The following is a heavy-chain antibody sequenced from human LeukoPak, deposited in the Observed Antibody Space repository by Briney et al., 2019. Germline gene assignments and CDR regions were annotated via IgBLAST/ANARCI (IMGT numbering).Heavy chain of an antibody. CDR2: IYHSGST. Sequence: SETLSLTCTVSGGSISSGGYYWNWIRQPPGKGLEWIGYIYHSGSTYYNPSLKSRVTISVDRSQNQFSLRLTSVTAADTAVYYCARVLLSGSYYSFAYWGQGTLVTVSS. CDR1: GGSISSGGYY. D-gene: IGHD1-26*01. J-gene: IGHJ4*02. V-gene: IGHV4-30-2*01. CDR3: ARVLLSGSYYSFAY.